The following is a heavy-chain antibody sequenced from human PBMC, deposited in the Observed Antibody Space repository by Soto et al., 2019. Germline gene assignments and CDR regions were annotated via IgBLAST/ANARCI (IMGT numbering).Heavy chain of an antibody. D-gene: IGHD3-22*01. CDR3: AREYYYDSSGERHWGQGTLVTVSSGKFSSGYTFTNYGYYKLDY. J-gene: IGHJ4*02. V-gene: IGHV4-61*01. CDR2: IYYSGST. Sequence: PSETLSLTCTVSGGSVSSGSYYWSWIRQPPGKGLEWIGYIYYSGSTNYNPSLKSRVTISVDTSKNQFSLKLSSVTAADTAVYYCAREYYYDSSGERHWGQGTLVTVSSGKFSSGYTFTNYGYYKLDYWGQATLVTVSS. CDR1: GGSVSSGSYY.